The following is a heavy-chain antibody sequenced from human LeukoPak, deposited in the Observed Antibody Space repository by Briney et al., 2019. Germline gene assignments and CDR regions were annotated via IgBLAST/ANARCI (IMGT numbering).Heavy chain of an antibody. CDR3: ARHCSSTSCYGGFDY. V-gene: IGHV5-10-1*01. J-gene: IGHJ4*02. CDR2: IDPSDSYT. D-gene: IGHD2-2*01. Sequence: GESLNISCKGSGYSFTSYWISWVRQMPGKGLEWMGRIDPSDSYTNYSPSFQGHVTISADKSISTAYLQWSSLKASDTAMYYCARHCSSTSCYGGFDYWGQGTLVTVSS. CDR1: GYSFTSYW.